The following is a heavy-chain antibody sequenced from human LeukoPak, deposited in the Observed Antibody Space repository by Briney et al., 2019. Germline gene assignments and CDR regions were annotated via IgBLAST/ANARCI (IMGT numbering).Heavy chain of an antibody. Sequence: PGGSLRLSCVASGFTFSSYWMSWVRQAPGKGLEWVANIKQDGSEKYYVDSVKGRFTISRDNAKNSLYLQMNSLRAEDTAVYYCARDPGGTGYSSGWYWVYWGQGTLVTVSS. CDR2: IKQDGSEK. D-gene: IGHD6-19*01. J-gene: IGHJ4*02. V-gene: IGHV3-7*01. CDR1: GFTFSSYW. CDR3: ARDPGGTGYSSGWYWVY.